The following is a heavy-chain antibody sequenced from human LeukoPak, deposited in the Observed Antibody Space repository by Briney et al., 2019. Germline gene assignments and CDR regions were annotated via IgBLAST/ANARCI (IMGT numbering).Heavy chain of an antibody. CDR3: ARNGGATSHSIAARTVYYYYYMDV. J-gene: IGHJ6*03. V-gene: IGHV1-46*01. D-gene: IGHD6-6*01. Sequence: GASVKVSCKASGYTFTSYYMHWVRQAPGQGLEWMGIINPSGGSTSYAQKFQGRVTMTRDMSTSTVYMELSSLRSEDTAVYYCARNGGATSHSIAARTVYYYYYMDVWGKGTTVTVSS. CDR2: INPSGGST. CDR1: GYTFTSYY.